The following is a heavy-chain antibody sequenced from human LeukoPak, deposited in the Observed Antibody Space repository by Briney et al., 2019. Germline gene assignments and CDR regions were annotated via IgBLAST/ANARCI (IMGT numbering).Heavy chain of an antibody. CDR2: ISGGST. CDR1: GFTVSSNE. J-gene: IGHJ4*02. V-gene: IGHV3-38-3*01. D-gene: IGHD2-15*01. Sequence: GGSLRLSCAASGFTVSSNEMSWVRQAPGKGLEWVSSISGGSTYYADAVKGRFTISRDNSKNTLYLQMNNLRDEDTAVYYCAKDPPCSGGTCYGYFESWGQGTLVTVSS. CDR3: AKDPPCSGGTCYGYFES.